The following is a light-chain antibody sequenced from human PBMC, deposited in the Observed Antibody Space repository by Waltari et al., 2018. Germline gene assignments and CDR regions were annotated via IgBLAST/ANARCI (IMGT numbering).Light chain of an antibody. CDR2: AAY. CDR1: QVIDRL. V-gene: IGKV1-12*02. CDR3: QQANSFPFT. J-gene: IGKJ3*01. Sequence: DIQITQSPSSISASVGDRVTNTFLASQVIDRLLTWYQQKPGKAPKLLIYAAYSLQSGVPSRFSGSGSGTEFTLSISSLQPEDFATYFCQQANSFPFTFGPGTSVDIK.